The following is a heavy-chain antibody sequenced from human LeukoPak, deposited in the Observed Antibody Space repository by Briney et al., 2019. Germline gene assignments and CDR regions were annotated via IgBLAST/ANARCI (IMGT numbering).Heavy chain of an antibody. Sequence: GGSLCLSCAASGFTFSSYAMSWVRQAPGKGLEWVSDISGSGGSTYYADPVRGGFTTSRANTKNSLYLQITSTTAEATAVYYCAKPLTVTSARNHHEGLPPYWYFDLWGRGTLVTVSS. V-gene: IGHV3-23*01. D-gene: IGHD4-11*01. CDR1: GFTFSSYA. CDR3: AKPLTVTSARNHHEGLPPYWYFDL. J-gene: IGHJ2*01. CDR2: ISGSGGST.